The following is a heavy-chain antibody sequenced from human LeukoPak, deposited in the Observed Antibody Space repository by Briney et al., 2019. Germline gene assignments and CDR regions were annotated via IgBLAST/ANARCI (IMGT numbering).Heavy chain of an antibody. CDR2: IIPIFGTA. D-gene: IGHD2-2*01. CDR3: AHPRRVPVATYYYYYYMDV. J-gene: IGHJ6*03. Sequence: SVKVSCKASGGTFSSYAISWVRQAPGQGLEWMGGIIPIFGTANYAQKFQGRVTITTDESTSTAYMELSSLRSEDTAVYYCAHPRRVPVATYYYYYYMDVWGKGTTVTVSS. V-gene: IGHV1-69*05. CDR1: GGTFSSYA.